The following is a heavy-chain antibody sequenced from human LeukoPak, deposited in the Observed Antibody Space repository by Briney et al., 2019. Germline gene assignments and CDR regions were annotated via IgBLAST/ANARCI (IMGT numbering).Heavy chain of an antibody. Sequence: SETLSLTCTVSGGSISSGSYYWSWIRQPAGKGLEWIGRIYTSGSTNYNPSLKSRVTISVDTSKNQFSLKLSSVTAADTAVYYCARGSGKNDAFDIWGQGTMVTVSS. J-gene: IGHJ3*02. CDR3: ARGSGKNDAFDI. CDR1: GGSISSGSYY. CDR2: IYTSGST. V-gene: IGHV4-61*02. D-gene: IGHD1-26*01.